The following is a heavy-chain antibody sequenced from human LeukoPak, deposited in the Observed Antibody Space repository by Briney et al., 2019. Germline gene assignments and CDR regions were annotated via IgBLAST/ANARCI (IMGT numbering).Heavy chain of an antibody. CDR1: GYSLTSNW. CDR3: ARQYYDSSGYYYYFDY. J-gene: IGHJ4*02. V-gene: IGHV5-51*01. D-gene: IGHD3-22*01. Sequence: GESLKISCKGSGYSLTSNWIGWVRQMPGKGLEWMGIIYPGDSDTRYSPSFQGQVTISADKSISTAYLQWSSLKASDTAMYYCARQYYDSSGYYYYFDYWGQGTLVTVSS. CDR2: IYPGDSDT.